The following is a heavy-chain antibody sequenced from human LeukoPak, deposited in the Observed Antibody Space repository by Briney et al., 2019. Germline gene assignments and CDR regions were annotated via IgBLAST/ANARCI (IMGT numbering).Heavy chain of an antibody. Sequence: TGGSLRLSCAASGFTFSSYSMNWVRQAPGKGLEWVSSISSSSSYIYYADSVKGRFTISRDNAKNSLYLQMNSLRAEDTAVYYCARVGGRAWRWLMVGIPDYYYYMDVWGKGTTVTVSS. D-gene: IGHD3-10*02. CDR2: ISSSSSYI. CDR3: ARVGGRAWRWLMVGIPDYYYYMDV. CDR1: GFTFSSYS. V-gene: IGHV3-21*01. J-gene: IGHJ6*03.